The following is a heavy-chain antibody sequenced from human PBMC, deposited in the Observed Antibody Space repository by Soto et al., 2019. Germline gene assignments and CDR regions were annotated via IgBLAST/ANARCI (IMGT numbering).Heavy chain of an antibody. CDR2: IRGDGADA. CDR3: ASDLVRGSGSMGH. J-gene: IGHJ4*02. V-gene: IGHV3-74*01. Sequence: EVHLVESGGGLVQPGGSLRLSCSTSGFIFSNYWMHWVRQAPGKGLVWVSRIRGDGADANYADSVKGRFTISRDNAKSTLYLQMDSLRVDDTAIYYCASDLVRGSGSMGHWGQGTLVTVSS. CDR1: GFIFSNYW. D-gene: IGHD3-10*01.